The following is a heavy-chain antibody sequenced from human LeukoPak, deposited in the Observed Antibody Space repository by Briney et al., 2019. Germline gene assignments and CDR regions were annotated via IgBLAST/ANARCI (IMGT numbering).Heavy chain of an antibody. J-gene: IGHJ6*02. Sequence: GGSLRLSCAASGFTFSSYSMNWVRQAPGKGLEWVSSISSSSSYIYYADSVKGRFTVSRDNAKNSLSLQMNSLRAEDTAVYYCAGEVPNKYDSGSPHYYYGMDVWGQGITVTV. CDR1: GFTFSSYS. CDR3: AGEVPNKYDSGSPHYYYGMDV. CDR2: ISSSSSYI. D-gene: IGHD3-10*01. V-gene: IGHV3-21*01.